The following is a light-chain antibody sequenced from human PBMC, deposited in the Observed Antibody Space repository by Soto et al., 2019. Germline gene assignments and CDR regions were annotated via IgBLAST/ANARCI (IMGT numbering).Light chain of an antibody. J-gene: IGLJ3*02. CDR1: SSDVGGYNY. CDR2: EVS. Sequence: QSVLTQPASVSGSPGQSITISCTGTSSDVGGYNYVSWYQQHPGKAPKLMIYEVSNRPSGVSNRFSGSKSGNTASLTVFGLQAEDEADYYCSSYTSSSNWVFGGGTKLTVL. V-gene: IGLV2-14*01. CDR3: SSYTSSSNWV.